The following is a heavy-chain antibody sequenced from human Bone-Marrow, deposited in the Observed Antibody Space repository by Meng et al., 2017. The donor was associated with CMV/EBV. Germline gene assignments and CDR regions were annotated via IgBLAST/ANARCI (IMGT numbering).Heavy chain of an antibody. CDR3: ARGRGFCTDTSCYWADY. D-gene: IGHD2-2*01. Sequence: SEPLSLTCAVYVGSFSGYYWSWIRQPPGKGLEWIGEINDSGSTNYNPSLKSRVTISVDTSKNQFSLKLNSVTAADTTVYYCARGRGFCTDTSCYWADYWGQGNLVTVSS. CDR1: VGSFSGYY. J-gene: IGHJ4*02. V-gene: IGHV4-34*01. CDR2: INDSGST.